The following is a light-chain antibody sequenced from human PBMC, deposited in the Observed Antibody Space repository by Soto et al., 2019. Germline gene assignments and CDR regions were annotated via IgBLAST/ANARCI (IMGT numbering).Light chain of an antibody. CDR2: EVS. V-gene: IGLV2-14*01. Sequence: QSVLTQPASVSGSPGQSITISCTGASSDVGRYNYVSWYQLHPGKAPKLIIYEVSNRPSGVSNRFSGSKSGNTASLTISGLRAEDEADYYCNSYTSSTAYAFGTGTKVTVL. J-gene: IGLJ1*01. CDR3: NSYTSSTAYA. CDR1: SSDVGRYNY.